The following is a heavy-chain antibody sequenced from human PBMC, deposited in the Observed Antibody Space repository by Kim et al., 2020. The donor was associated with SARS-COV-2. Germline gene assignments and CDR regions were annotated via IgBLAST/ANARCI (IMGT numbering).Heavy chain of an antibody. J-gene: IGHJ6*02. Sequence: GESLKISCKGSGYSFPSYWIGWVRQMPGKGLEWMGIIYPGDSDTRYSPSFQGQVTISADKSISTAYLQWSSLKASDTAIYYCARHGYCTNGVCNGMDVWGQGTTVTVSS. CDR2: IYPGDSDT. D-gene: IGHD2-8*01. V-gene: IGHV5-51*01. CDR3: ARHGYCTNGVCNGMDV. CDR1: GYSFPSYW.